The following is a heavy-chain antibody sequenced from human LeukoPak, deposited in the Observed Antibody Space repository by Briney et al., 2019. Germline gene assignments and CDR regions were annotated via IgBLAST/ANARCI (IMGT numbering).Heavy chain of an antibody. CDR2: ISWNSGNI. D-gene: IGHD6-13*01. CDR3: AKGTDSSSWYPFDH. CDR1: GFTFDDYA. V-gene: IGHV3-9*01. Sequence: GRSLRLSCAASGFTFDDYAMHWVRQVPGKGLEWVSGISWNSGNIDYADSMKGRFTISRDNAKDSLYLQMNSLRAEDTALYYCAKGTDSSSWYPFDHWGQGTPVTVSS. J-gene: IGHJ4*02.